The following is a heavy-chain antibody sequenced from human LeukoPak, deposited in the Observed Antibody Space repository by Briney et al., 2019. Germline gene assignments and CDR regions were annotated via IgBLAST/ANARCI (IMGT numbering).Heavy chain of an antibody. Sequence: PGGSLRLSCAASGFRFDDHGTSWVRQVPGKGLEWVSGINWNGASTGYGDSVKGRFTISGDNAKNSLYLQMNSLRAEDTALYYCAGGDRNGWYFDYWGQGILVTVSS. V-gene: IGHV3-20*04. J-gene: IGHJ4*02. CDR3: AGGDRNGWYFDY. D-gene: IGHD6-19*01. CDR2: INWNGAST. CDR1: GFRFDDHG.